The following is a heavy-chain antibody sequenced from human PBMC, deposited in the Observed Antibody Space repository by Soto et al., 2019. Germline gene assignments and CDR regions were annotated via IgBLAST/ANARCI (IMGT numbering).Heavy chain of an antibody. J-gene: IGHJ3*02. D-gene: IGHD2-15*01. Sequence: EVQLLESGGGLVQPGGSLRLSCAASGFTFSSYAMSWVRQAPGKGLEWVSAISGSGGSTYYADSVKGRFTISRDNSKNTLYLQINSLRAEDTAVYYCAKDIGYCSGGSCYHDAFDIWGQGTMVTVSS. CDR3: AKDIGYCSGGSCYHDAFDI. CDR1: GFTFSSYA. V-gene: IGHV3-23*01. CDR2: ISGSGGST.